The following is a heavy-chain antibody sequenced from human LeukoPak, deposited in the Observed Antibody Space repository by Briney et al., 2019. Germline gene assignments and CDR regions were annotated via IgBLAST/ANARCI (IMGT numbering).Heavy chain of an antibody. CDR1: SGSISNYY. D-gene: IGHD3-9*01. CDR3: ARGGKRDVILRNFDYLLYWDY. CDR2: IDYRGST. J-gene: IGHJ4*02. Sequence: SETLSLTCTVSSGSISNYYWSWIRQPPGKGLEWIGNIDYRGSTNYNSALKSRVTISLDTSKNQLSLKLSSVTAADTAVYYCARGGKRDVILRNFDYLLYWDYWGPGTLVTVSS. V-gene: IGHV4-59*01.